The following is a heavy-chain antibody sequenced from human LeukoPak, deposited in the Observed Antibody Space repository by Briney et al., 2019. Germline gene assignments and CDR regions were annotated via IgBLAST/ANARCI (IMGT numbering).Heavy chain of an antibody. D-gene: IGHD6-19*01. J-gene: IGHJ4*02. CDR2: FDPEDGET. CDR3: ATDLMAGTGGDY. CDR1: GYTLTELS. Sequence: ASVKVSCKVSGYTLTELSMHWVRQAPGKGLEWMGGFDPEDGETIYAQKFQGRVTMTEDTSTDTAYVELSSLRSEDTAVYYCATDLMAGTGGDYWGQGTLVTVSS. V-gene: IGHV1-24*01.